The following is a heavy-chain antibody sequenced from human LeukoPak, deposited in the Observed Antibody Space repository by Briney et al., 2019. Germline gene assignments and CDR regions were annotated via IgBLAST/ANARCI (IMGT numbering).Heavy chain of an antibody. Sequence: GGSLRLSCGASGFIVSSNYMSWVRRAPGKGLEWVSVIYPDGSTNYADSVKGRFTISRDNSKNTLYLRMNSLRAEDTAVYYCGRARYSTSSGIDYWGQGTLVTVSS. D-gene: IGHD6-6*01. CDR3: GRARYSTSSGIDY. CDR2: IYPDGST. CDR1: GFIVSSNY. V-gene: IGHV3-53*01. J-gene: IGHJ4*02.